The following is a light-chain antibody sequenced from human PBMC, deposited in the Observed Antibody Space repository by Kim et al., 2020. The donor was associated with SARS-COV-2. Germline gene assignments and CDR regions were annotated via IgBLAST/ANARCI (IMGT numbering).Light chain of an antibody. J-gene: IGLJ3*02. CDR1: SNNVGYQG. Sequence: QTATITCTGNSNNVGYQGAVWLQQHQGHPPKLLSYRDNNRPSGISERFSASRSGNTASLTITGLQPEDEADYYCSAWDSSLTGWVFGGGTQLTVL. CDR2: RDN. CDR3: SAWDSSLTGWV. V-gene: IGLV10-54*01.